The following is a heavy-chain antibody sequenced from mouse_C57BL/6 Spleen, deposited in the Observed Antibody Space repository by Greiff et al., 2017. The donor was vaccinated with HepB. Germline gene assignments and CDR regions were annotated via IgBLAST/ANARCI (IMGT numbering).Heavy chain of an antibody. J-gene: IGHJ3*01. D-gene: IGHD1-1*01. V-gene: IGHV5-4*01. CDR1: GFTFSSYA. Sequence: EVKVVESGGGLVKPGGSLKLSCAASGFTFSSYAMSWVRQTPEKRLEWVATISDGGSYTYYPDNVKGRFTISRDNAKNNLYLQMSHLKSEDTAMYYCARDNYGSSFAYWGQGTLVTVSA. CDR2: ISDGGSYT. CDR3: ARDNYGSSFAY.